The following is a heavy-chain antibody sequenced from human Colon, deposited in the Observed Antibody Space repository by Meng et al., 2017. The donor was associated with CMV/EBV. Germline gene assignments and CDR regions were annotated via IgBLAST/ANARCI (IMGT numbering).Heavy chain of an antibody. Sequence: GESLKISCAASGFNLNTYSMNWLRQAPGRGLEWVASISISNSYIYYADSVKGRFTISRDNAKNSSSLHMNSLRAEDTAIYFCATSMAGTRYGMDVWGQGTTVTVSS. CDR3: ATSMAGTRYGMDV. CDR2: ISISNSYI. V-gene: IGHV3-21*01. D-gene: IGHD6-19*01. CDR1: GFNLNTYS. J-gene: IGHJ6*02.